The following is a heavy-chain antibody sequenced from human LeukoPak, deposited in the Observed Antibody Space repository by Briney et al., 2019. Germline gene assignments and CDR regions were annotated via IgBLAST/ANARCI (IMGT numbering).Heavy chain of an antibody. Sequence: GGSLRLSCAAARFTFSSYAMSWVRQAPGKGLEWVSAISGSGGSTYYADSVKGRFTISRDNSKNTLYLQMNSLRAEDTAVYYCAKEDDSSGYYQAYAFDIWGQGTMVTVSS. CDR2: ISGSGGST. D-gene: IGHD3-22*01. CDR3: AKEDDSSGYYQAYAFDI. CDR1: RFTFSSYA. J-gene: IGHJ3*02. V-gene: IGHV3-23*01.